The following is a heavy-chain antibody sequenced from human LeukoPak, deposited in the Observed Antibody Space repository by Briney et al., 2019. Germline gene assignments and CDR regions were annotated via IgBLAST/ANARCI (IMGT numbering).Heavy chain of an antibody. D-gene: IGHD5-18*01. J-gene: IGHJ4*02. CDR1: GFTFSSYA. V-gene: IGHV3-23*01. Sequence: GGSLRLSYAASGFTFSSYAMSWVRQAPGKGLEWVSAISGSGGSTYYADSVKGRFTISRDNSKNTLYLQMNSLRAEDTAVYYCAKDQGRIQLWLQDYWGQGTPVTVSS. CDR2: ISGSGGST. CDR3: AKDQGRIQLWLQDY.